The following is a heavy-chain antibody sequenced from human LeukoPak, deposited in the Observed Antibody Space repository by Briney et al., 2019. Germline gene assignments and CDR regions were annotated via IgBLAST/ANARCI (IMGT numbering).Heavy chain of an antibody. CDR1: GGSFSGYY. D-gene: IGHD1-26*01. J-gene: IGHJ6*03. Sequence: SETLSLTCAVYGGSFSGYYWSWIRQPPGKGLEWIGEINHSGSTNYNPSLKSRVTISVDTSKNQFSLKLSSVTAADTAVYYCATCIVGVSVYMDVWGKGTTVTISS. CDR3: ATCIVGVSVYMDV. CDR2: INHSGST. V-gene: IGHV4-34*01.